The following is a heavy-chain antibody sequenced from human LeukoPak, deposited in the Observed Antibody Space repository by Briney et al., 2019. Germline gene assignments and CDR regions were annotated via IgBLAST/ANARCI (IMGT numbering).Heavy chain of an antibody. CDR3: ARDLGWQQLEYYFDY. D-gene: IGHD6-13*01. V-gene: IGHV3-66*01. Sequence: GGSLRLSCAASGFTVSSNYMSWVRQAQGKGLEWVSVIYSGGSTYYADSVKGRFTISRDNSKNTLYLQMNSLRAEDTAVYYCARDLGWQQLEYYFDYWGQGTLVTVSS. CDR2: IYSGGST. CDR1: GFTVSSNY. J-gene: IGHJ4*02.